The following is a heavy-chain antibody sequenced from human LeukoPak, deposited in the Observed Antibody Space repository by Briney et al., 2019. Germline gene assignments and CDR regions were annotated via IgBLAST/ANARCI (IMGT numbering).Heavy chain of an antibody. CDR3: AKDSRQWLLTYYFDY. J-gene: IGHJ4*02. D-gene: IGHD6-19*01. CDR2: ISYDGSNK. Sequence: GGSLRLSCVVSGFTFNHYWMSWVRQAPGKGLEWVAVISYDGSNKYYADSVKGRFTISRDNSKNTLYLQMNSLRAEDTAVYYCAKDSRQWLLTYYFDYWGQGTLVTVSS. V-gene: IGHV3-30*18. CDR1: GFTFNHYW.